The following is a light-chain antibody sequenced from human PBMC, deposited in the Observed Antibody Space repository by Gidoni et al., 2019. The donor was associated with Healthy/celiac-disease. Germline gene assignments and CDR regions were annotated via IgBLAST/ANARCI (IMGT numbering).Light chain of an antibody. J-gene: IGKJ4*01. CDR1: QDISNY. CDR2: DAS. Sequence: DIQMTQSPSSLSASVGDRVTITCQASQDISNYLNLYQQKPVKAPKLLIYDASNLETGVPSRFSGSGSGTDFTFTISSLQPEDIATYYCQQYDNLPLTFGGETKVEIK. CDR3: QQYDNLPLT. V-gene: IGKV1-33*01.